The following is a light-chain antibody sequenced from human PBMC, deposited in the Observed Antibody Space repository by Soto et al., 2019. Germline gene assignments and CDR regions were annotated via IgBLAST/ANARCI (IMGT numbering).Light chain of an antibody. CDR2: KAS. J-gene: IGKJ1*01. CDR3: QQYNLYWT. Sequence: DIQMTQSPSTVSASVGDRVTITCRASQSISTWLAWYQHKPGEAPKLLIYKASSLESGVPSRFSCHGAGTEFTHTISSLDPDDVATYYCQQYNLYWTFGQGTKVEVK. CDR1: QSISTW. V-gene: IGKV1-5*03.